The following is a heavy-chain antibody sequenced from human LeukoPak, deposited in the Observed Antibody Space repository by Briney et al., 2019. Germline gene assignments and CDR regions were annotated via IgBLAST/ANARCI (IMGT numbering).Heavy chain of an antibody. J-gene: IGHJ4*02. D-gene: IGHD7-27*01. Sequence: GGSLRLSCVASGFTFSNYEMDWVRQAPGKGLEWVSYISTSGSTIYSADSVKGRFTISRDNAKNSLYLQMTSLRAEDTAVYYCARDRLGGTGASDYWGQGTLVTVSS. CDR3: ARDRLGGTGASDY. CDR2: ISTSGSTI. V-gene: IGHV3-48*03. CDR1: GFTFSNYE.